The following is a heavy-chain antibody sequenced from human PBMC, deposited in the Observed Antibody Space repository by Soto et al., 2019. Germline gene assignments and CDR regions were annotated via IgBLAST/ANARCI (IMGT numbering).Heavy chain of an antibody. CDR1: GGSFSGYY. V-gene: IGHV4-34*01. CDR2: INHSGST. J-gene: IGHJ5*02. D-gene: IGHD6-13*01. CDR3: ARGLGSSWPHLRFDP. Sequence: PSETLSLTCAVYGGSFSGYYWSWIRQPPGKGLEWIGEINHSGSTNYNPSLKSRVTISVDTSKNQFSLKLSSVTAADTAVYYCARGLGSSWPHLRFDPWGQGTLVTVSS.